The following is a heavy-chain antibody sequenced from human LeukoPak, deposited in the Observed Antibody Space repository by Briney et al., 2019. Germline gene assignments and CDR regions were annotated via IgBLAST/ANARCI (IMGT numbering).Heavy chain of an antibody. CDR1: GFTSSTYS. CDR3: AKDQSPGIAAAGGYYFDY. V-gene: IGHV3-21*04. Sequence: GGSLRLSCAASGFTSSTYSMNWVRQAPGKGLEWVSSISSSSSYIYYADSVKGRFTISRDNSKNTLYLQMNSLRAEDTAVYYCAKDQSPGIAAAGGYYFDYWGQGTLVTVSS. D-gene: IGHD6-13*01. J-gene: IGHJ4*02. CDR2: ISSSSSYI.